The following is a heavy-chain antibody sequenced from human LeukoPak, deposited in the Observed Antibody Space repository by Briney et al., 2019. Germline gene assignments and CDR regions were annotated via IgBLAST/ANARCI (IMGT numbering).Heavy chain of an antibody. V-gene: IGHV4-59*01. CDR3: ARVLRFLEWEPDAFDI. Sequence: SETLSLTCTVSGGSISSYYWSWIRQPPGKGLEWIGYIYYSGSTSYNPSLKSRVTISVDTSKNQFSLKLSSVTAADTAVYYCARVLRFLEWEPDAFDIWGQGTMVTVSS. J-gene: IGHJ3*02. CDR1: GGSISSYY. CDR2: IYYSGST. D-gene: IGHD3-3*01.